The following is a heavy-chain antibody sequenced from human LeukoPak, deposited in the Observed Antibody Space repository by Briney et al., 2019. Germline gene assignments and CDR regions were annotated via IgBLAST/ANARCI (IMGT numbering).Heavy chain of an antibody. CDR1: GGTFSSYA. V-gene: IGHV1-69*13. Sequence: EASVKVSCKASGGTFSSYAISWVRQAPGQGLEWMGGIIPIFGTANYAQKFQGRVTITADESTSTAYMELSSLRSEDTAVYYCARDPDRGVIPGWGQGTLVTVSS. CDR2: IIPIFGTA. CDR3: ARDPDRGVIPG. D-gene: IGHD3-10*01. J-gene: IGHJ4*02.